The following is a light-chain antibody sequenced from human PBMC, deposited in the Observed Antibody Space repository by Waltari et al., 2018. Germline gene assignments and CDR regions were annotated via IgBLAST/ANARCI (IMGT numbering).Light chain of an antibody. CDR3: CSYAGSSTFV. CDR2: EVS. V-gene: IGLV2-23*02. J-gene: IGLJ1*01. CDR1: SSDVGSYNL. Sequence: QSALTQPASVSGSPGQSITISCTGTSSDVGSYNLVSWYQQHPGKAPKLMIYEVSKRPSGVSNRFSCSKSGNTPSLTISGLQAEDETDYYCCSYAGSSTFVFGTGTKVTVL.